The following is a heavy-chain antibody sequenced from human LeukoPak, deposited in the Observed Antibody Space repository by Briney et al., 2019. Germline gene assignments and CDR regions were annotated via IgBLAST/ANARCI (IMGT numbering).Heavy chain of an antibody. D-gene: IGHD6-19*01. V-gene: IGHV3-64*01. CDR2: ISSNGGST. Sequence: TGGSLRLSCAASGFTFSSYAMHWVRQAPGKGLEYVSAISSNGGSTSYANSVKGRFTISRDNSKNTLYLQMGSLRAEDMAVYYCARDSIAVAGTIDYWGQGTLVTVSS. CDR3: ARDSIAVAGTIDY. CDR1: GFTFSSYA. J-gene: IGHJ4*02.